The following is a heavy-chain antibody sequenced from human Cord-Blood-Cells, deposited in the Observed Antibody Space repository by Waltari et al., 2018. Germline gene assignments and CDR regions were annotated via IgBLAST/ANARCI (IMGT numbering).Heavy chain of an antibody. D-gene: IGHD1-26*01. CDR2: INPNSGGT. CDR1: GYTFTGYY. CDR3: ARAPGSDSGSYYFDY. Sequence: QVQLVQSGAEVKKPGASVKVSCKASGYTFTGYYMHWVRQAPGQGLEWMGWINPNSGGTNYARKLQGRVTMTRETSISTAYMELSRLRADDTAVYYCARAPGSDSGSYYFDYWGQGTLVTVSS. J-gene: IGHJ4*02. V-gene: IGHV1-2*02.